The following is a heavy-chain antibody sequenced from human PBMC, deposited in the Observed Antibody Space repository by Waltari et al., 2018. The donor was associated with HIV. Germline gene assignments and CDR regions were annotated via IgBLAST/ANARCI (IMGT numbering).Heavy chain of an antibody. D-gene: IGHD4-17*01. CDR2: IYYGGNT. CDR3: ARQVSNYGIDYFDC. V-gene: IGHV4-39*01. CDR1: GGSISSSSYY. J-gene: IGHJ4*02. Sequence: QLQLQESGPGLVKPSETLSLTCTVSGGSISSSSYYWGWIRPPPGKGLEWIGSIYYGGNTYYNPSLKSRLTISIDTSKNQFSLKLSSVTAADTAVYYCARQVSNYGIDYFDCWGQGTLVTVSS.